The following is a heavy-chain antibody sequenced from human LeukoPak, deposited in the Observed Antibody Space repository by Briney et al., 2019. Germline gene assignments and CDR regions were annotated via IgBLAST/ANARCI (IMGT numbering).Heavy chain of an antibody. CDR1: GGSISSGGYS. CDR2: IYYSGST. J-gene: IGHJ5*02. D-gene: IGHD2-15*01. V-gene: IGHV4-31*03. Sequence: SETLSLTCTVSGGSISSGGYSWSWIRQHPGKGLEWIGYIYYSGSTYYNPSLKSRVTISVDTSKNQFSLKLSSVTAADTAVYYCARVASGVGYNWFDPWGQGTLVTVSS. CDR3: ARVASGVGYNWFDP.